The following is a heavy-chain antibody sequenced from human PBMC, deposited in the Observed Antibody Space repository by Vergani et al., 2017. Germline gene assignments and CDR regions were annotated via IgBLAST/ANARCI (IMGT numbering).Heavy chain of an antibody. CDR2: INPNSGGT. CDR1: GYTFTGYY. J-gene: IGHJ4*02. Sequence: QVQLVQSGAEVKKPGASLKVSCKASGYTFTGYYMHWVRQAPGQGLEWMGWINPNSGGTNYAQKFQGRVTMTRDTSISTAYMELSRLRSDDTAVYYCARATYYYDSSGYYYDYWGQGTLVTVSS. CDR3: ARATYYYDSSGYYYDY. D-gene: IGHD3-22*01. V-gene: IGHV1-2*02.